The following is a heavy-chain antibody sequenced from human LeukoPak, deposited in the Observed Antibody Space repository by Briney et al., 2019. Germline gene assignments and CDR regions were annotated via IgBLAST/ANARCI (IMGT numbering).Heavy chain of an antibody. Sequence: ASVKVSCKASGGTFSSYAISWVRQAPGQGLEWMGGIIPIFGTANYAQKFQGRVTITADESTSTAYMELSSLRSEDTAVYYCARALSTYYYDSSGYYYFYWGQGTLVTVSS. CDR1: GGTFSSYA. CDR2: IIPIFGTA. V-gene: IGHV1-69*13. J-gene: IGHJ4*02. D-gene: IGHD3-22*01. CDR3: ARALSTYYYDSSGYYYFY.